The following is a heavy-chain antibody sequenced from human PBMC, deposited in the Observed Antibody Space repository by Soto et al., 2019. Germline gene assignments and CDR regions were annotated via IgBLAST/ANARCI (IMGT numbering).Heavy chain of an antibody. J-gene: IGHJ5*02. CDR1: GGSISSYY. CDR2: IYTSGST. D-gene: IGHD6-6*01. Sequence: PSETLSLTCTVSGGSISSYYWSWIRQPAGKGLEWIGRIYTSGSTNYNPSLKSRVTMSVDTSKNQFSLKLSSVTAADTAVYYCAGYIAACPGNWFDPWGQGALVTAPQ. V-gene: IGHV4-4*07. CDR3: AGYIAACPGNWFDP.